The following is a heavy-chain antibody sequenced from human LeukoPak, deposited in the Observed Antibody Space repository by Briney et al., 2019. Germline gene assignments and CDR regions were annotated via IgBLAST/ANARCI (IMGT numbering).Heavy chain of an antibody. Sequence: LSLTCKVSGYSIGRDYYWAWLRQPPGKGLEWISYIGIDSGNTKYADSVRGRFTISADKAKNSLYLQMNSLRVEDTAVYYCARDHNYAFDNWGQGTLVSVAS. CDR2: IGIDSGNT. J-gene: IGHJ4*02. CDR1: GYSIGRDYY. V-gene: IGHV3-11*06. CDR3: ARDHNYAFDN. D-gene: IGHD1-1*01.